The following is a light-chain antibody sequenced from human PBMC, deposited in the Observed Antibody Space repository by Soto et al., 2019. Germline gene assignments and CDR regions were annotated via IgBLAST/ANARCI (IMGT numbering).Light chain of an antibody. CDR3: QSYDSSLSGRYV. V-gene: IGLV1-40*01. CDR1: SSNIGAGYD. J-gene: IGLJ1*01. Sequence: LTQPHSVAGAPGQRVTISCTGSSSNIGAGYDVHWYQQLPGTAPKLLIYGNSNRHSGVPDRFSGSKSGTSASLAITGLEAEDEADYYCQSYDSSLSGRYVFGTGTKVTVL. CDR2: GNS.